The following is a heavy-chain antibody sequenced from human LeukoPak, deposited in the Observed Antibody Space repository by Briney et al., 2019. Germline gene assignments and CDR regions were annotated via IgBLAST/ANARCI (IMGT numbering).Heavy chain of an antibody. CDR1: GFTFSSYA. CDR2: ISYDGSNK. V-gene: IGHV3-30-3*01. CDR3: ARDLDTAMVYYYGMDV. J-gene: IGHJ6*02. Sequence: GGSLRPSCAASGFTFSSYAMHWVRQAPGKGLEWVAVISYDGSNKYYADSVKGRFTISRDNSKNTLYLQMNSLRAEDTAVYYCARDLDTAMVYYYGMDVWGQGTTVTVSS. D-gene: IGHD5-18*01.